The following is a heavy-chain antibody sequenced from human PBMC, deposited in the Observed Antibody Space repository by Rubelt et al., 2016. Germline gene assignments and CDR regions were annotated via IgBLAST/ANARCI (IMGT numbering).Heavy chain of an antibody. Sequence: GGSLRLSCAASGLTFSIYAMNWVRQAPGKGLEWVSVVSGSGGITYYADSVKGRCTISRDNSKNTLYLQMNSLRAEDTAVDYCAKSRDILSGSVLIYYYGLDVWGQGTTVTVSS. V-gene: IGHV3-23*01. D-gene: IGHD3-9*01. CDR3: AKSRDILSGSVLIYYYGLDV. CDR2: VSGSGGIT. CDR1: GLTFSIYA. J-gene: IGHJ6*02.